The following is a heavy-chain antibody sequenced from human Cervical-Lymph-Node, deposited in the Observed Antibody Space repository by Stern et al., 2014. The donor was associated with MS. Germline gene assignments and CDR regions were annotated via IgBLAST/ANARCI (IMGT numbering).Heavy chain of an antibody. CDR1: GFPVGASY. Sequence: VQLVQSGGGLVQPGGSLRLSCEDSGFPVGASYMNWVRQAPGKGLEWVSRIHTVGTTHYADSVKGRFTISRANAKNALYLQMDRLTVEDTAVYYCAREIAGRRFEDWGRGTLVAVSP. CDR3: AREIAGRRFED. V-gene: IGHV3-66*01. CDR2: IHTVGTT. D-gene: IGHD6-6*01. J-gene: IGHJ4*02.